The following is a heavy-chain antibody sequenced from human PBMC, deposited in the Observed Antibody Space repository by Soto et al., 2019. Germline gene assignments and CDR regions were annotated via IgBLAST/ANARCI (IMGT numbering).Heavy chain of an antibody. J-gene: IGHJ5*02. Sequence: QVHLVQSGGGLVKPGGSLRLSCEASGLSFRDFSMAWIRQAPGKGLEWVAFIGPSDTGIYYAESVKGRFTISRDNAKDSLFLQMKSLKGEDTAIYYCARDLRAFGVASRFDPWGQGTLVTVSS. CDR3: ARDLRAFGVASRFDP. CDR2: IGPSDTGI. D-gene: IGHD2-21*01. CDR1: GLSFRDFS. V-gene: IGHV3-11*01.